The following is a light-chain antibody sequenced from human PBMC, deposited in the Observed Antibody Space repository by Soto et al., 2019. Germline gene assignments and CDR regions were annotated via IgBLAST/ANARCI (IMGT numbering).Light chain of an antibody. CDR2: AAA. CDR3: QHDT. Sequence: DIQMTQSPPSLSASVGDRVTITCRASQGIRNYLGWFQQKPGKAPKSLIYAAASLQTGVPSKVSGSGSGTDFTRTISSLQPENYATYYCQHDTFGPGTRLEIK. CDR1: QGIRNY. V-gene: IGKV1-16*02. J-gene: IGKJ5*01.